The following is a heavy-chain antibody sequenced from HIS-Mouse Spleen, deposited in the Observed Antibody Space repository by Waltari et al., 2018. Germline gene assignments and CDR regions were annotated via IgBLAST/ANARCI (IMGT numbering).Heavy chain of an antibody. D-gene: IGHD6-13*01. V-gene: IGHV4-39*07. CDR2: IYYSGST. CDR1: AGSLRSSSYY. Sequence: QLQLQESGPGLVKPSETLSLTCTVSAGSLRSSSYYWGRIRQPPGKGLEWIGSIYYSGSTYYNPSLKSRVTISVDTSKNQFSLKLSSVTAADTAVYYCAREIPYSSSWYDWYFDLWGRGTLVTVSS. J-gene: IGHJ2*01. CDR3: AREIPYSSSWYDWYFDL.